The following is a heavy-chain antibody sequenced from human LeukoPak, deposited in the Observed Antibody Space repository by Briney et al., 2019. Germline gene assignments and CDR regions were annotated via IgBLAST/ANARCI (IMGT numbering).Heavy chain of an antibody. V-gene: IGHV4-34*01. CDR3: ARGVAARAYGY. D-gene: IGHD6-6*01. CDR1: GGSFSGYY. J-gene: IGHJ4*02. Sequence: SETLSLTCAVYGGSFSGYYWSWIRQPPGKGLEWIGEISHSGSTNYNPSLKSRVTISVDTSKNQFSLKLSSVTAADTAVYYCARGVAARAYGYWGQGTLVTVSS. CDR2: ISHSGST.